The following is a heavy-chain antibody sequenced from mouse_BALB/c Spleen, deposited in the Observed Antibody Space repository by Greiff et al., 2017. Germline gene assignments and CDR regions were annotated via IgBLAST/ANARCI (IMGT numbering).Heavy chain of an antibody. CDR2: ISSGGST. CDR1: GFTFSSYA. J-gene: IGHJ3*01. Sequence: EVKLVESGGGLVKPGGSLKLSCAASGFTFSSYAMSWVRQTPEKRLEWVASISSGGSTYYPDSVKGRFTISRDNARNILYLQMSSLRSEDTAMYYCARGLRGAWFAYWGQGTLVTVSA. CDR3: ARGLRGAWFAY. V-gene: IGHV5-6-5*01.